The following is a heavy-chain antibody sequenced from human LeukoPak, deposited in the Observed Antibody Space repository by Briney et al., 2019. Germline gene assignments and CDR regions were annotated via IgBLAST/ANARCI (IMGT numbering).Heavy chain of an antibody. V-gene: IGHV3-21*01. Sequence: GGSLRLSCAASGFTFSSYSMNWVRQAPGKGLEWVSSISSSSSYIYYADSVKGRFTISRDNSKNTLYLQMNSLRAEDTAVYYCASRDDGDVPEYYYGMDVWGQGTTVTVSS. CDR2: ISSSSSYI. J-gene: IGHJ6*02. CDR1: GFTFSSYS. D-gene: IGHD5-24*01. CDR3: ASRDDGDVPEYYYGMDV.